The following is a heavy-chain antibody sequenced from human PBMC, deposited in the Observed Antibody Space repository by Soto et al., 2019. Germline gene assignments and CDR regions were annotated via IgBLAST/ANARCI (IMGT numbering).Heavy chain of an antibody. CDR2: IYYSGST. D-gene: IGHD3-3*01. CDR3: ARDGGVSGWAFDI. CDR1: GGSISSYY. Sequence: VSGGSISSYYWSWIRQPPGKGLEWIGYIYYSGSTNYNPSLKSRVTMSVDTSKNQFSLKLSSVTAADTAVYYCARDGGVSGWAFDIWGQGTMVTVSS. J-gene: IGHJ3*02. V-gene: IGHV4-59*01.